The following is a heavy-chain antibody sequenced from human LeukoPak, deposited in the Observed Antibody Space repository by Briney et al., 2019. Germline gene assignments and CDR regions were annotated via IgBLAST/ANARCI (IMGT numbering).Heavy chain of an antibody. CDR2: ISGSGGIT. Sequence: PGGSLRLSCAASGFTFSSYAMNWVRQAPGKGLEWVSAISGSGGITYYADSVKGRFTISRDNSKNTLYLQMNSLRAEDTAVYYCATRSRAYYDFWSGYYNDYWGQGTLVTVSS. V-gene: IGHV3-23*01. CDR3: ATRSRAYYDFWSGYYNDY. CDR1: GFTFSSYA. J-gene: IGHJ4*02. D-gene: IGHD3-3*01.